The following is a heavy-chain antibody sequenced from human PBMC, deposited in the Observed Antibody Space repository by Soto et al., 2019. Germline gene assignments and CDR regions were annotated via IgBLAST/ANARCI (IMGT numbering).Heavy chain of an antibody. CDR3: SRVRAVGGTRYFDS. V-gene: IGHV4-59*01. J-gene: IGHJ4*02. CDR2: IYDTGAT. Sequence: QVQLQESGPGLVKPSETLSLTCTVSRGYLSSYLWSWIRQPPGKGLEWIGHIYDTGATNYNPSLESRLIRSLASPKTRFSMTLSSVTAADPAVYYCSRVRAVGGTRYFDSWCQGTRVTVSS. CDR1: RGYLSSYL. D-gene: IGHD1-26*01.